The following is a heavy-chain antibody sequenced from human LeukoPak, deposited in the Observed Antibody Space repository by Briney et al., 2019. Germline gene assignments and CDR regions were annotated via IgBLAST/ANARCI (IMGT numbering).Heavy chain of an antibody. J-gene: IGHJ4*02. V-gene: IGHV4-59*01. CDR2: IYYSGST. CDR1: GGSISSYY. Sequence: SETLSLTCTVSGGSISSYYWSWIRQPPGKGLEWIGYIYYSGSTNYNPSLKSRVTISVDTSKNQFSLKLSSVTAADTAVYYCARVGGWSGIDYWGQGTLVTVSS. CDR3: ARVGGWSGIDY. D-gene: IGHD6-19*01.